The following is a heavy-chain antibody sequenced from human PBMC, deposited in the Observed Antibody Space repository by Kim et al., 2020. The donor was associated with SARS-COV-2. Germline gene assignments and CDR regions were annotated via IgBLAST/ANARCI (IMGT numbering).Heavy chain of an antibody. CDR3: ARDLVDGWYYFDY. J-gene: IGHJ4*02. V-gene: IGHV4-39*07. Sequence: NPSLKSRVTIAVDTSKNQVSLKLSSVTAADTAVYYCARDLVDGWYYFDYWGQGILVTVSS. D-gene: IGHD6-19*01.